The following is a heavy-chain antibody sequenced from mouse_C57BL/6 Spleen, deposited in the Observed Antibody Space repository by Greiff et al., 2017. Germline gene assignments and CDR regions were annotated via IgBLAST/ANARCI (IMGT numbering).Heavy chain of an antibody. Sequence: EVKLMESGGGLVKPGGSLKLSCAASGFTFSDYGMHWVRQAPEKGLEWVAYISSGSSTIYYADTVKGRFTISRDNAKNTLFLQLTSLRSEDTAMYYCAREDFTTVVDWYFDVWGTGTTVTVSS. V-gene: IGHV5-17*01. CDR3: AREDFTTVVDWYFDV. D-gene: IGHD1-1*01. CDR1: GFTFSDYG. CDR2: ISSGSSTI. J-gene: IGHJ1*03.